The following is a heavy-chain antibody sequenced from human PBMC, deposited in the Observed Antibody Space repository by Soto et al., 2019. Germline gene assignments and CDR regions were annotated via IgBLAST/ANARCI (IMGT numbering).Heavy chain of an antibody. CDR1: GGSISSGGYF. V-gene: IGHV4-31*03. D-gene: IGHD6-6*01. CDR2: IYYSGYT. Sequence: TLSLTCTVSGGSISSGGYFWSWIRQDPGEGLELIGYIYYSGYTYYNPSLKSRLTISMDTSKNQFSLKLSSVTAADTAVYYCARGSSPHYGMDVWGQGTTVTVSS. CDR3: ARGSSPHYGMDV. J-gene: IGHJ6*02.